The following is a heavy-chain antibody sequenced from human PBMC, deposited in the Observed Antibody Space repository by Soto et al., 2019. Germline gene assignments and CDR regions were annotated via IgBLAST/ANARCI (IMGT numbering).Heavy chain of an antibody. D-gene: IGHD3-10*01. V-gene: IGHV1-69*06. CDR3: ARGVYGSGNYYTGPSAFDI. CDR2: TIPVFNTA. Sequence: QVQLEQSGAEVKKPGSSGKVSCKASGGTLSDHGVAWLRQAPGQGLEWMGGTIPVFNTAKYAQKFQGRVTVTADKFTNIAYMELSSPRSEDTAFYFCARGVYGSGNYYTGPSAFDIWGQGTMVIVSS. J-gene: IGHJ3*02. CDR1: GGTLSDHG.